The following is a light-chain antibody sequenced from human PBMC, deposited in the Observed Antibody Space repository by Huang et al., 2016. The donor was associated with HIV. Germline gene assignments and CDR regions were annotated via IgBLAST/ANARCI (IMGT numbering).Light chain of an antibody. J-gene: IGKJ1*01. Sequence: ELVLTQSPATLSWSPGARATLSVRASQSVGIYLAWYQHKPGQSPSLLIFDASNRATGIPDRFSGSGSGTDFTLTISSLEPGDFAVYYCQQRSDWARTFGQGTKVEIK. CDR1: QSVGIY. V-gene: IGKV3-11*01. CDR2: DAS. CDR3: QQRSDWART.